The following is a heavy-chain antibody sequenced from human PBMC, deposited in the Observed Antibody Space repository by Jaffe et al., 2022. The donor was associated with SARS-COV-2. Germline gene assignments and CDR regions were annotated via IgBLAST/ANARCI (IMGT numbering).Heavy chain of an antibody. CDR3: AKAGGYYYDSSGYHSTEYFQR. CDR1: GFTFTSYA. CDR2: ISGSGGST. J-gene: IGHJ1*01. Sequence: EVQLLESGGDLVQPGGSLRLSCAASGFTFTSYAMNWVRQAPGKGLEWVSGISGSGGSTYYADSVKGRFTISRDNFKNTLSLQMNSLRADDTAVYYCAKAGGYYYDSSGYHSTEYFQRWGQGTLVTVSS. V-gene: IGHV3-23*01. D-gene: IGHD3-22*01.